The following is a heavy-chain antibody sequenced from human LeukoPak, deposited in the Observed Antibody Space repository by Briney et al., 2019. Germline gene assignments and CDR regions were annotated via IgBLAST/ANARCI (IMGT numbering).Heavy chain of an antibody. D-gene: IGHD6-6*01. CDR2: ISSSSSTI. V-gene: IGHV3-48*01. CDR1: GFTFSSYS. J-gene: IGHJ4*02. CDR3: ARKSVASGY. Sequence: GGSLRLSCAASGFTFSSYSMNWVRQAPGKGLEWVSYISSSSSTIYYADSVKGRFTIARDNAKNSLSLQMTSLRAEDTAVYYCARKSVASGYWGQGTLVTVSS.